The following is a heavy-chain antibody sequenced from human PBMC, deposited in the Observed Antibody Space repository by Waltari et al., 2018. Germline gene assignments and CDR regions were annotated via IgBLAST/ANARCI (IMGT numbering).Heavy chain of an antibody. Sequence: QMQLVQSGPEVKKPGTSVKVSCKASGFTFTSSAVQWVRRARGQRLEWIGGMVVGSGNTNNAQKFEERVTITRDMSKSTAYMELSSLRSEDTDVYYCAAFDAAGYMDAFDIWGQGTMVTVSS. V-gene: IGHV1-58*01. CDR3: AAFDAAGYMDAFDI. CDR2: MVVGSGNT. J-gene: IGHJ3*02. D-gene: IGHD1-1*01. CDR1: GFTFTSSA.